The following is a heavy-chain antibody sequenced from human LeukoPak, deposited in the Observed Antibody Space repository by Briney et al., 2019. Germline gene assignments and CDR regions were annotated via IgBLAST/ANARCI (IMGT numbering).Heavy chain of an antibody. D-gene: IGHD1-26*01. V-gene: IGHV3-7*05. Sequence: GGSLRLSCAASGLSFRSYAMSWVRQAPGKGLQWVASIKEDGSDKYYVDSVKGRFTISRDNAQNSVYLQMNSLRAEDTAVYYCARVYSGSRDYWGQGTLVTVSS. CDR2: IKEDGSDK. CDR1: GLSFRSYA. CDR3: ARVYSGSRDY. J-gene: IGHJ4*02.